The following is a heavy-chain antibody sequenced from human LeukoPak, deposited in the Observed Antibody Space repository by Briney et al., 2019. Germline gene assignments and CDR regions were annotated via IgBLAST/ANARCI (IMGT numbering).Heavy chain of an antibody. Sequence: GGSLRLSCAASGFTFDDYAMHWVRQAPGKGLEWVSGISWNSGSIGYADSVKGRFTISRDNAKNSLYLQMNSLRAEDTALYYCAKAYYYGSRPDWYFDLWGRGTLVTVSS. CDR1: GFTFDDYA. D-gene: IGHD3-10*01. V-gene: IGHV3-9*01. CDR3: AKAYYYGSRPDWYFDL. J-gene: IGHJ2*01. CDR2: ISWNSGSI.